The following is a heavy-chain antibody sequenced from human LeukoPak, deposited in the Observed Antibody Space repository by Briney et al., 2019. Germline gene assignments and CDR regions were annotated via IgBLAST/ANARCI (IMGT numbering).Heavy chain of an antibody. D-gene: IGHD6-13*01. CDR2: INNDGSST. J-gene: IGHJ4*02. Sequence: GGSLRLSCAASGFTFSSYWMHWVRQVPGKGLVWVSRINNDGSSTSYADSVKGRFTISRDNAKNTLYLQMKSLRAEDTAVYYCARKAGIAAAGNYFDYWGQGTLVTVSS. CDR1: GFTFSSYW. V-gene: IGHV3-74*01. CDR3: ARKAGIAAAGNYFDY.